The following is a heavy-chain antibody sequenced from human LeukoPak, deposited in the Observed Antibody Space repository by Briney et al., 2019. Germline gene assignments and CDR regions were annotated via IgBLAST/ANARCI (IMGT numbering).Heavy chain of an antibody. V-gene: IGHV3-30-3*01. CDR3: ARVPTPRTAMVTFDY. D-gene: IGHD5-18*01. Sequence: GGSLRLSCAASGFTFRNYWMSWVRQAPGKGLEWVAVISYDGSNKYYADSVKGRFTISRDNSKNTLYLQMNSLRAEDTAVYYCARVPTPRTAMVTFDYWGQGTLVTVSS. CDR2: ISYDGSNK. J-gene: IGHJ4*02. CDR1: GFTFRNYW.